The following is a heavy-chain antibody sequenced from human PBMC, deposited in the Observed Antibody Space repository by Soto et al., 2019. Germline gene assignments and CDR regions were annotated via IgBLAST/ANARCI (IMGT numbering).Heavy chain of an antibody. CDR3: AKDPPSRYDSSGYLMDV. CDR1: GFTFSSYA. V-gene: IGHV3-23*01. J-gene: IGHJ6*02. CDR2: MGGSGGSR. D-gene: IGHD3-22*01. Sequence: GGSLRLSCAASGFTFSSYAMSWVRQAPGKGLEWVSAMGGSGGSRYYEGSGKGRFTISRDNSKYTLYLQMNSLRAEDTAVYYCAKDPPSRYDSSGYLMDVWGQGTTVTVSS.